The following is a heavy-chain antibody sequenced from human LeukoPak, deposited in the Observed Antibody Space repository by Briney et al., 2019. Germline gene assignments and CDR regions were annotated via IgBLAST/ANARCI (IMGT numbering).Heavy chain of an antibody. CDR1: GFTFSSYG. CDR3: AKAPRFGDHAAEYFYYYMDV. J-gene: IGHJ6*03. Sequence: GGSLRLSCAASGFTFSSYGMSWVRQAPGKGLEWVSAISGSGGSTYYADSVKGRFTISRDNSKNTLYLQMNSLRAEDTAVYYCAKAPRFGDHAAEYFYYYMDVWGKGTTVTVSS. V-gene: IGHV3-23*01. D-gene: IGHD3-16*01. CDR2: ISGSGGST.